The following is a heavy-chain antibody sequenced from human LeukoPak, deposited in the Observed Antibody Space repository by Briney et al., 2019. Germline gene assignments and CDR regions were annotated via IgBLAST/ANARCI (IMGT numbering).Heavy chain of an antibody. Sequence: PSETLSLTCNVSGASLSSYYWGWIRQSPGKGLEWLGYISDTVKTDYNPSLKSRGTLSLDMSKNQFSLRLTSVTAADTAVYYCVTGYYEPFDNWGQGTLVFVSS. CDR3: VTGYYEPFDN. CDR2: ISDTVKT. CDR1: GASLSSYY. V-gene: IGHV4-59*01. D-gene: IGHD3-3*01. J-gene: IGHJ4*02.